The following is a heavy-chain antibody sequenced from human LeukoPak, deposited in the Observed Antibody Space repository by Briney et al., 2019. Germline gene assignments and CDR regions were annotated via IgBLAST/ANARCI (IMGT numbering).Heavy chain of an antibody. J-gene: IGHJ4*02. Sequence: GGSLRLSCAASGFTLSAYWMHWVRQAPGKGLMWVSRIEGDGNRITYADSVKGRFTISRDNAKNTLYLQMNSLRAEDTAVYYCTRDWRDLGYDYWGQGTLVTVSS. V-gene: IGHV3-74*01. CDR3: TRDWRDLGYDY. D-gene: IGHD5-12*01. CDR1: GFTLSAYW. CDR2: IEGDGNRI.